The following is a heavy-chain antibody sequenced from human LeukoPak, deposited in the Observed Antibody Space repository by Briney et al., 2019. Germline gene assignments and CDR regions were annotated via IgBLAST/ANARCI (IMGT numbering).Heavy chain of an antibody. D-gene: IGHD3-22*01. Sequence: ASVKVSCKASGYTFTDYYMHWVRQAPGQGLEWMGWINPNSGGTNYAQKFQGRVTMTRDTSISTAYMEPSRLRSDDTAVYYCARVAGYYDSSGYVSDYWGQGTLVTVSS. CDR1: GYTFTDYY. V-gene: IGHV1-2*02. CDR3: ARVAGYYDSSGYVSDY. CDR2: INPNSGGT. J-gene: IGHJ4*02.